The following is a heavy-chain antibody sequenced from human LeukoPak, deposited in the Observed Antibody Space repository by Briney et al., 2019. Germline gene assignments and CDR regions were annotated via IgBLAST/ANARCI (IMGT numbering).Heavy chain of an antibody. Sequence: ASVKVSCKVSGYTLTELSMHWVRQAPGKGLEWMGGFDPEDGETIYAQKFQGRVTMTEDTSTDTAYMELSSLRSEDTAVYYCATENRYCSGGSCYSYAFDIWGQGTTVTVSS. CDR1: GYTLTELS. J-gene: IGHJ3*02. CDR3: ATENRYCSGGSCYSYAFDI. D-gene: IGHD2-15*01. CDR2: FDPEDGET. V-gene: IGHV1-24*01.